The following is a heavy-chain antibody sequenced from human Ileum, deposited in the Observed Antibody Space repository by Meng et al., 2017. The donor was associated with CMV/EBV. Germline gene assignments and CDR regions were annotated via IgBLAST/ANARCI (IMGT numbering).Heavy chain of an antibody. CDR2: SSGSGTTA. J-gene: IGHJ4*02. V-gene: IGHV3-23*01. Sequence: FSFSGEAMGWVRQAPRKKLEWVATSSGSGTTAYYTSCVKGRYTISRVKSNYTMFMQMKSMRAEDTAVYYCAKLLNDYGALSGKLGFDFWGQGTLVTVSS. CDR3: AKLLNDYGALSGKLGFDF. CDR1: FSFSGEA. D-gene: IGHD4-17*01.